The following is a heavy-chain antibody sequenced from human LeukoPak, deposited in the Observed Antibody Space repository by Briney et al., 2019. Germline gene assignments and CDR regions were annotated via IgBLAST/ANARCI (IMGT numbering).Heavy chain of an antibody. V-gene: IGHV1-46*01. D-gene: IGHD3-22*01. CDR2: INPSGGST. J-gene: IGHJ4*02. CDR3: ARDPRPSHDSSVYYYPGDY. CDR1: GYTFTSYY. Sequence: PLASVKVSCKASGYTFTSYYMHWVRQAPGQGLEWMAIINPSGGSTRYAQKFQGRVTMTRDTSTSTVYMELSSLRSEDTAVYYCARDPRPSHDSSVYYYPGDYWGQGTLVTVSS.